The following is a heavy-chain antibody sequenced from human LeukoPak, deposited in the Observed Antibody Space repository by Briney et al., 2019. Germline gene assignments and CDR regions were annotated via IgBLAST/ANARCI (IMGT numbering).Heavy chain of an antibody. Sequence: GGSLRLSCTVSGIPLRDYSVSWMRQAPGRGLEWVGYSRSRAYGGTTEYAASVKGRFSISRDDSKNVAYLQMNSLTTEDTAVYYCSSDLYSSSWLPGNYFHGMDVWGQGTTVTVSS. CDR1: GIPLRDYS. J-gene: IGHJ6*02. V-gene: IGHV3-49*03. CDR2: SRSRAYGGTT. D-gene: IGHD2-2*01. CDR3: SSDLYSSSWLPGNYFHGMDV.